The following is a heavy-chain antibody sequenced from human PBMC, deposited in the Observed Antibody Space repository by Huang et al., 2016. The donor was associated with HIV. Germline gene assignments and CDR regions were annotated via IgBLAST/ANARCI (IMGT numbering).Heavy chain of an antibody. Sequence: EVQLVQSGAEVKKPGESLQISCKGSGYRFRSNWIGWVRQMPGKGLEWMGIIYPGDSDTRYSPSFQGQVTISADKSINTAYLQWSSLKASDTAMYYCARLIGSPSFYYGLDVWGQGTTVTVSS. J-gene: IGHJ6*02. CDR1: GYRFRSNW. CDR2: IYPGDSDT. V-gene: IGHV5-51*01. CDR3: ARLIGSPSFYYGLDV. D-gene: IGHD3-10*01.